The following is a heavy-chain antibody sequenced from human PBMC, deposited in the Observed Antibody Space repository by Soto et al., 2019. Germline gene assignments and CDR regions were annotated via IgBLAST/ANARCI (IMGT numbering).Heavy chain of an antibody. CDR1: GFTFPKYG. CDR2: ILSDGSRQ. Sequence: QVQLVESGGGVVQPGQSLTLSCAASGFTFPKYGMHWVRQPPGKGLEWVALILSDGSRQWYRDSVRGRFSISRDNRKNTLNLQMDSVRVEDAAVYYCVRDDVGGPNAFDIWGQGTMVTVSS. V-gene: IGHV3-33*03. D-gene: IGHD3-10*02. J-gene: IGHJ3*02. CDR3: VRDDVGGPNAFDI.